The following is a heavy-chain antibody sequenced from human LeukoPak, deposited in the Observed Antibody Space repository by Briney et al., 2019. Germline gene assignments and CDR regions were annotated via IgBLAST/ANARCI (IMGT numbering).Heavy chain of an antibody. CDR2: NYYSGSA. J-gene: IGHJ6*02. D-gene: IGHD2-2*03. CDR3: ARVVAGYCSSATCHRYTMDV. CDR1: GGSITSGDYY. V-gene: IGHV4-30-4*01. Sequence: SQTLSLTCTVSGGSITSGDYYWSWIRQPPGKGLEWIGYNYYSGSAYYSPSLKSRLTISVDTSKNQFSLKLSSVTAADTAVYYCARVVAGYCSSATCHRYTMDVWGQGTTVTVSS.